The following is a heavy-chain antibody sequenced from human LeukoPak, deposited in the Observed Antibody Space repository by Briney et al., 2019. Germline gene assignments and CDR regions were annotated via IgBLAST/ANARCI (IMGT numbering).Heavy chain of an antibody. J-gene: IGHJ5*02. Sequence: GESLKISFAAPGFTFSNYIMNWVRQAPGKGLGWVSSISGSSVTTSYADSLKARFPIPRDNSKNTLYLQMKSLRAEDTAVYYCAKGHGDLLLFGELRSEGIWFDPWGQGTVVSVSS. V-gene: IGHV3-23*01. D-gene: IGHD3-10*01. CDR1: GFTFSNYI. CDR3: AKGHGDLLLFGELRSEGIWFDP. CDR2: ISGSSVTT.